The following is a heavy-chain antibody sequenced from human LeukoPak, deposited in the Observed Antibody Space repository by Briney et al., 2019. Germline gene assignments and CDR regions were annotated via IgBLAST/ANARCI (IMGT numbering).Heavy chain of an antibody. V-gene: IGHV3-74*01. CDR3: AKSHTSYSSSWSVSYYFDP. CDR2: INSDGSST. J-gene: IGHJ5*02. CDR1: GFTFSSYW. D-gene: IGHD6-13*01. Sequence: GGSLRLSCAASGFTFSSYWMHWVRQAPGKGLVWVSRINSDGSSTIYADSVKGRFTMSRDNAKNTLYLQMNSVRAEDTAVYYCAKSHTSYSSSWSVSYYFDPWGQGALVTVSS.